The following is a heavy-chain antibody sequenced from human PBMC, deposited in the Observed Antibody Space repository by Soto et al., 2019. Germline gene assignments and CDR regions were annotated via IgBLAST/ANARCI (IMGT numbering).Heavy chain of an antibody. CDR1: GASISNFY. CDR3: ARGGAYYFGS. J-gene: IGHJ4*02. V-gene: IGHV4-4*07. CDR2: IYTRGST. Sequence: PSETLSLTCPVSGASISNFYWSWIRQSARKGLEWIGRIYTRGSTDYNPSLKSRVTMSIDTSKNQRSLTLSSVAAADTAVYYCARGGAYYFGSWGQGILVPVSS. D-gene: IGHD3-16*01.